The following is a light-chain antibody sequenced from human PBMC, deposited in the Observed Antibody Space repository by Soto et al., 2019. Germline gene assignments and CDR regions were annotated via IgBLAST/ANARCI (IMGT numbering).Light chain of an antibody. V-gene: IGKV3-20*01. Sequence: EIVLTQSPGTLSLSPGERATLSCRASQSVSSRSLAWYQQKPGQAPRLLISGASSRAADIPDRFSGSGSGTDFTLTISRLEPEDFAVYYCQQYGSSLWTFGQGTKVDIK. CDR3: QQYGSSLWT. J-gene: IGKJ1*01. CDR2: GAS. CDR1: QSVSSRS.